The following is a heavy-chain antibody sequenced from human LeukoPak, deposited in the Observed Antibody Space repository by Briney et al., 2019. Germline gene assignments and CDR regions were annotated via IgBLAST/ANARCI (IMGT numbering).Heavy chain of an antibody. CDR1: GYSFSNSW. CDR3: ARGLAASGTFDS. J-gene: IGHJ4*02. CDR2: IYPGDSDT. Sequence: GESLKISCKGSGYSFSNSWIGWVRQMPGKGLEWMGIIYPGDSDTRYSPSFQGQVTISADKSISTAYLQWNSLKASDTAMYYCARGLAASGTFDSWGQGTLVTVSS. V-gene: IGHV5-51*01. D-gene: IGHD6-13*01.